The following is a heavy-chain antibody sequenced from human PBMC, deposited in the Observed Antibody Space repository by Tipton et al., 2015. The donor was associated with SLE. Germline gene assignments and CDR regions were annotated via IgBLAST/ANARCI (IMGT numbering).Heavy chain of an antibody. J-gene: IGHJ6*03. Sequence: LRLSCAVYGGSFSGYYWSWIRQPPGKGLEWIGEINHSGSTNYNPSLKSRVTISEDTSKKQFSLKLSSVTAADTAVYYCASGNYYYMDVWGKGTTVTVSS. CDR2: INHSGST. CDR1: GGSFSGYY. CDR3: ASGNYYYMDV. V-gene: IGHV4-34*01.